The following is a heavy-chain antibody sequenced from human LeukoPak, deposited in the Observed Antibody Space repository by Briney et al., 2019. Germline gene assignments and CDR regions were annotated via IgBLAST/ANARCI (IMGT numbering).Heavy chain of an antibody. V-gene: IGHV3-30*04. D-gene: IGHD2-21*02. CDR1: GFIFSNYA. CDR2: ISYDGRNK. J-gene: IGHJ4*02. CDR3: ARPLCGGDCYPYDY. Sequence: GGSLRLSCAASGFIFSNYAMHWARQAPGKGLEWLAVISYDGRNKYYADSVKGRFTISRDNAKNTLSLQMNSLRADDTAVYYCARPLCGGDCYPYDYWGQGTLVTVSS.